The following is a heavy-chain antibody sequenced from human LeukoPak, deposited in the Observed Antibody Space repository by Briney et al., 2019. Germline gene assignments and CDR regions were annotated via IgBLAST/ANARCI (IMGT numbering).Heavy chain of an antibody. Sequence: SETLSLTCTVSGGSLSSDSYYWSWIRQPAGQGLEWRVRSYTSGSTNSNPSLESRVTISLATSKNQYSPKLSSVTAAETAVYYCAREQAVPAAMRYYYVMAGWGKGTTVTVSS. CDR2: SYTSGST. CDR3: AREQAVPAAMRYYYVMAG. CDR1: GGSLSSDSYY. V-gene: IGHV4-61*02. J-gene: IGHJ6*04. D-gene: IGHD2-2*01.